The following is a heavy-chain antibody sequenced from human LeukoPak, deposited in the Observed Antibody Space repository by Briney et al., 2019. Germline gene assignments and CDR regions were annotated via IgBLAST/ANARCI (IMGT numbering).Heavy chain of an antibody. CDR2: IYHSGST. D-gene: IGHD3-22*01. V-gene: IGHV4-4*02. CDR1: GDSIGSSNW. Sequence: SETLSLTCAVSGDSIGSSNWWTWVRQSPGKGLEWIGEIYHSGSTSYNPSLKSRVTISVDKSKNQFSLKLTSVTAADTAVYYCAGDYSDISGLDYWGQGTQVIVSS. CDR3: AGDYSDISGLDY. J-gene: IGHJ4*02.